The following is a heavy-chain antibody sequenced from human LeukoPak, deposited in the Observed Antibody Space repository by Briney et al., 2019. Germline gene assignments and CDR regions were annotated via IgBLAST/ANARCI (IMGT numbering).Heavy chain of an antibody. D-gene: IGHD3-22*01. CDR2: IYYSGST. J-gene: IGHJ4*02. V-gene: IGHV4-39*01. CDR1: GGSISSSSYY. Sequence: SETLSLTCTVSGGSISSSSYYWGWIRQPPGKGLEWIGSIYYSGSTYFNPSLKSRVTISVDTSKNQFSQKLSSVTAADTAVYYCASGTYYYDSSGYPYDYWGQGTLVTVSS. CDR3: ASGTYYYDSSGYPYDY.